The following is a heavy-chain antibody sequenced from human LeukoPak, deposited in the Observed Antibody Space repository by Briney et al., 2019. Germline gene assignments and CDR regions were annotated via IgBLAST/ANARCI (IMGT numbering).Heavy chain of an antibody. CDR2: IYYSGST. D-gene: IGHD6-6*01. CDR1: GGSISSYY. Sequence: SETLSLTCTVPGGSISSYYWSWIRQPPGKGLEWIGHIYYSGSTNYNPSLKSRVTISVDTSKNQFSLKLSSVTAADTAVYYCAISSSGGWFDPWGQGTLVTVSS. V-gene: IGHV4-59*01. J-gene: IGHJ5*02. CDR3: AISSSGGWFDP.